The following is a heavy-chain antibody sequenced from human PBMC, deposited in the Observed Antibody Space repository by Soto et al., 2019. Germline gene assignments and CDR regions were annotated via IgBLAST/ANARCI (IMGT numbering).Heavy chain of an antibody. Sequence: GGSLRLSCAASGFTFSNAWMSWVRQAPGKGLEWVGRIKSKTDGGTTDYAAPVKGRFTISRDDSKNTLYLQMNSLKTEDTAVYYCTTVNRVVVPAAIYYYYGMDVWGQGTTVTVSS. CDR1: GFTFSNAW. J-gene: IGHJ6*02. CDR2: IKSKTDGGTT. CDR3: TTVNRVVVPAAIYYYYGMDV. D-gene: IGHD2-2*01. V-gene: IGHV3-15*01.